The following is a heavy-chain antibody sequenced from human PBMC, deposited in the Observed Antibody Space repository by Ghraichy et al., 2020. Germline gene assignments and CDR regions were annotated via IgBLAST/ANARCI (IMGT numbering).Heavy chain of an antibody. J-gene: IGHJ5*02. V-gene: IGHV3-7*01. CDR2: IKQDGSET. CDR3: MPLTTNDP. CDR1: GFTFSNYW. Sequence: GGSLRLSCVVSGFTFSNYWMTWVRQAPGKGLEWVANIKQDGSETYYVDSVKGRFSISRDNAKSSLYLQMNSLRAEDTAVYYCMPLTTNDPWGQGTLVTVSS. D-gene: IGHD1-1*01.